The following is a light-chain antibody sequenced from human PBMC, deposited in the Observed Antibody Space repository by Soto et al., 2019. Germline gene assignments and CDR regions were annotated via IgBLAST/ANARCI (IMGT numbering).Light chain of an antibody. CDR1: QGIGTN. J-gene: IGKJ1*01. V-gene: IGKV1-16*01. Sequence: DIQMTQSPSSLSPSVVDGVTITCRASQGIGTNLAWRLQKPGKAPKSLIYTASTLQSRVPSRPSGSESGTHFTLTISSLQPEDFATYYSQQYHTYPRTFGQGTTVDIK. CDR2: TAS. CDR3: QQYHTYPRT.